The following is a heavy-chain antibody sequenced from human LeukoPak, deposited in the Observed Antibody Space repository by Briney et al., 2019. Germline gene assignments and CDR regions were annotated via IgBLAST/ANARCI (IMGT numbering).Heavy chain of an antibody. CDR1: GFTFSSYG. J-gene: IGHJ3*02. CDR3: AKGRVATMGGAFDI. Sequence: GGSLRLSCAASGFTFSSYGMHWVRQAPGKGLEWVAFIRYDGSNKYYADSVKGRFTISRDNSKNTLYLQMNSLRAEDTAVYYCAKGRVATMGGAFDIWGQGTMVTVSS. D-gene: IGHD5-12*01. V-gene: IGHV3-30*02. CDR2: IRYDGSNK.